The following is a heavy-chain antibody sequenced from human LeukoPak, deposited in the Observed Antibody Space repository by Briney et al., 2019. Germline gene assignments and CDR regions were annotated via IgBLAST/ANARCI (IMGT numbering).Heavy chain of an antibody. CDR2: ISGSGGST. J-gene: IGHJ6*03. CDR3: AKPKAGATVRYYYYMDV. V-gene: IGHV3-23*01. CDR1: GFTFSSYA. Sequence: PGGSLRLSCAASGFTFSSYAMSWVRQAPGKGLEWVSAISGSGGSTYCADSVKGRFTISRDNSKNTLYLQMNSLRAEDTAVYYCAKPKAGATVRYYYYMDVWGKGTTVTVSS. D-gene: IGHD1-26*01.